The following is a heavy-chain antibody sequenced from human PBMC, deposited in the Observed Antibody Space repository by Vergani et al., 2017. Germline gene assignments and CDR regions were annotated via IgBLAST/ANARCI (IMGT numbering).Heavy chain of an antibody. CDR2: IKSKTDGGTT. CDR3: TTVPAYYYDSSGYYY. Sequence: EVQLVESGGGVVRPGGSLRLSCAASGFTFDDYGMSWVRQAPGKGLEWVGRIKSKTDGGTTDYAAPVKGRFTISRDDSKNTLYLQMNSLKTEDTAVYYCTTVPAYYYDSSGYYYWGQGTLVTVSS. J-gene: IGHJ4*02. D-gene: IGHD3-22*01. V-gene: IGHV3-15*01. CDR1: GFTFDDYG.